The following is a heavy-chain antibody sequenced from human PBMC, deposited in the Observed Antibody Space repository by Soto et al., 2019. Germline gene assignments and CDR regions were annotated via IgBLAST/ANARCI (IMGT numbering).Heavy chain of an antibody. V-gene: IGHV5-51*01. J-gene: IGHJ6*02. CDR1: GYSFTSYW. D-gene: IGHD3-22*01. Sequence: EVQLVQSGAEVKKPGESLKISCKGSGYSFTSYWIGWVRQMPGKGLEWMGIIYPGDSDTRYSPSFQGQVTISADKSISTAYLQWSSLKASDTAMYYCARVSYYDSSGPPYYYYGMDVWGQGTTVTVSS. CDR3: ARVSYYDSSGPPYYYYGMDV. CDR2: IYPGDSDT.